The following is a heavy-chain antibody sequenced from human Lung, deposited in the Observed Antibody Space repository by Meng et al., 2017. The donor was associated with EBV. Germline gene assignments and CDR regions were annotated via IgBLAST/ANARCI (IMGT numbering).Heavy chain of an antibody. CDR2: ITPSSGGT. CDR3: VRANLGSADY. D-gene: IGHD7-27*01. CDR1: GYTFTGYY. J-gene: IGHJ4*02. V-gene: IGHV1-2*06. Sequence: QVHLVQSGAEVKKPXXSXKVSCKASGYTFTGYYMHWLRQAPGQGLEWVGRITPSSGGTTYAQKFQGRVTMTRDTSISTAYMELSSLRSDDAAIYYCVRANLGSADYWGQGTLVTVS.